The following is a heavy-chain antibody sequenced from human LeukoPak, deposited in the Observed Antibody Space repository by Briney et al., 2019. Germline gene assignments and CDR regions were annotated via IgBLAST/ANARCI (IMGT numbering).Heavy chain of an antibody. J-gene: IGHJ4*02. V-gene: IGHV5-51*01. CDR2: IYPGDSDT. CDR3: TTSSTTPPRFDS. D-gene: IGHD2/OR15-2a*01. CDR1: GYSFPSYW. Sequence: GESLKISCKGSGYSFPSYWIAWVRQMPGKGLEWMGTIYPGDSDTRYSPSFQGQVTISADKSISTAYLQWSSLKASDTAIYYCTTSSTTPPRFDSWGQGTLVTVSS.